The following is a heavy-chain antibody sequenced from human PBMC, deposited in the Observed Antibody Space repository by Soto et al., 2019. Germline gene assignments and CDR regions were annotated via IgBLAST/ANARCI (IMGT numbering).Heavy chain of an antibody. Sequence: ETLSLTCAVYGGSFSGYYWSWIRQPPGKGLEWIGEINHSGSTNYNPSLKSRVTISVDTSKNQFSLKLRSVTAADTAVYYCARALRLRHPPFDYWGQGTLVTVSS. V-gene: IGHV4-34*01. CDR2: INHSGST. D-gene: IGHD3-16*01. J-gene: IGHJ4*02. CDR1: GGSFSGYY. CDR3: ARALRLRHPPFDY.